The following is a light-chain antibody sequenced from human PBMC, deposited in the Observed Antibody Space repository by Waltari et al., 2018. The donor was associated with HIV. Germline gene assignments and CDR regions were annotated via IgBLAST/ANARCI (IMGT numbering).Light chain of an antibody. Sequence: NFMLTQPHSVSESPGKTVTISCTRSSGSIASNYVPWYQQRPGSSPTPVIYEDNQRPSGVPDRFSGSIDSSSNSASLTISGLKTEDEADYYCQSYDSSNHVVFGGGTKLTVL. CDR3: QSYDSSNHVV. CDR1: SGSIASNY. V-gene: IGLV6-57*01. J-gene: IGLJ2*01. CDR2: EDN.